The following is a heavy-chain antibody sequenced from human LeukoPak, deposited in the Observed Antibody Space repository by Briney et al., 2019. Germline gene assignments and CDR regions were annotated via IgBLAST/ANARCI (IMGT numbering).Heavy chain of an antibody. CDR2: INDDGYT. D-gene: IGHD2-2*02. Sequence: SETLSLTCGVYGVSFTGNYWSWIRQPPGKRPEWIGEINDDGYTNYNPSLRSRVTISLDTSENHLSLRLTSVTAADTAVYYCARIRRGHTDDICYNHWGQGTLVTVSS. CDR1: GVSFTGNY. V-gene: IGHV4-34*01. CDR3: ARIRRGHTDDICYNH. J-gene: IGHJ4*02.